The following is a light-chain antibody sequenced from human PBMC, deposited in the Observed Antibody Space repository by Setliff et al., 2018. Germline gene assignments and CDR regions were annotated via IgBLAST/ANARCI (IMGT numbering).Light chain of an antibody. CDR1: SRDVGGFNF. J-gene: IGLJ1*01. CDR3: SSYAGNYIYV. CDR2: EVS. V-gene: IGLV2-8*01. Sequence: QPALAQPPSASGSPGQSVAISCTGTSRDVGGFNFVSWYQQHPGKAPKLIIYEVSKRPSGVPDRFSGSKSGNTASLTVSGLQAEDEADYYCSSYAGNYIYVFGSGTKVTVL.